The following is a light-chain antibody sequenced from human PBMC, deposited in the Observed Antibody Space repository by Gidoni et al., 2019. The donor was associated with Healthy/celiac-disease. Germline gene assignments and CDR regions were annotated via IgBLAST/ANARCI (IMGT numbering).Light chain of an antibody. CDR3: QQSYSTPRYT. V-gene: IGKV1-39*01. CDR1: QSISSY. Sequence: IQMTQSPSSLSASVGDRVTITCRARQSISSYLNWYQQKPGKAPKLLIYAASSLQSGVPSRFSGSGSGTDFTLTISSLQPEDFATYYCQQSYSTPRYTFGQGTKLEIK. J-gene: IGKJ2*01. CDR2: AAS.